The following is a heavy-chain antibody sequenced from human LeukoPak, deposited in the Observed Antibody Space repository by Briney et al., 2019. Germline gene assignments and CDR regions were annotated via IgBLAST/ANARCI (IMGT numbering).Heavy chain of an antibody. CDR1: GFTFSTYS. J-gene: IGHJ3*02. CDR2: ISSSSTYI. V-gene: IGHV3-21*01. Sequence: GGSLRLSCAASGFTFSTYSMNWVRQAPGKGLEWVSSISSSSTYIHYADSVKGRFTISRDDAKNSLYLQMNSLRAEDTAVYYCARDHEQVVQLDAFDIWGQGTMVTVSS. D-gene: IGHD1-1*01. CDR3: ARDHEQVVQLDAFDI.